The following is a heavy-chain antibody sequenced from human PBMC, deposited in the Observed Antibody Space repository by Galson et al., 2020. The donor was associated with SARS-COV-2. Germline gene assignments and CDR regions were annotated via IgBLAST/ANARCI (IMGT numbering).Heavy chain of an antibody. D-gene: IGHD2-2*01. CDR1: GASIRTAGSY. Sequence: SETLCLTCTVSGASIRTAGSYWSSIRQHPARGLEWIGYPYYTGPALYNPSLRGRLVISVDTSKNQFTLNLASVTAAETAVYFCSRATSSHWTWFDPWGQGSPVTVSS. J-gene: IGHJ5*02. V-gene: IGHV4-31*03. CDR3: SRATSSHWTWFDP. CDR2: PYYTGPA.